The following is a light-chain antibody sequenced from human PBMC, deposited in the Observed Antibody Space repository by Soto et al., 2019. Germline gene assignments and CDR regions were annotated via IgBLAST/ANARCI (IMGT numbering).Light chain of an antibody. V-gene: IGLV2-14*01. CDR3: CSYTTSSTVV. CDR1: SSDVGGYNY. CDR2: EVS. J-gene: IGLJ2*01. Sequence: QSALTQPASVSGSPGQSITISCSGTSSDVGGYNYVSWFQHHPGKAPKLMIYEVSYRPSGVSNRFSGSKSGNTASLTISGLQAEDEADYYCCSYTTSSTVVFGGGTKVTVL.